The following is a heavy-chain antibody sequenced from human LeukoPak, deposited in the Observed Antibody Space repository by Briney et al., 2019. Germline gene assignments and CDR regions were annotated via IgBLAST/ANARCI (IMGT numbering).Heavy chain of an antibody. D-gene: IGHD6-19*01. CDR1: GLSFSSYS. V-gene: IGHV3-21*04. CDR3: AKPVSSGWYYFDY. J-gene: IGHJ4*02. CDR2: ISTSSTYI. Sequence: GGSLRLSCAASGLSFSSYSMNWVRQAPGKGLEWVSSISTSSTYIYYADSVKGRFTISRDNSKNTLYLQMNSLRAEDTAVYYCAKPVSSGWYYFDYWGQGTLVTVSS.